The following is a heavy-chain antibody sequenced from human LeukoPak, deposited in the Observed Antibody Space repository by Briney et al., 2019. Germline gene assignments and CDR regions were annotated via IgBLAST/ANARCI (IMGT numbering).Heavy chain of an antibody. D-gene: IGHD3-10*01. V-gene: IGHV3-23*01. Sequence: GGSLRLSCAASGFTFSNYWMSWVRQAPGKGLEWVSAISGSGGSTYYADSVKGRFTISRDNSKNTLYLQMNSLRAEDTAVYYCAKDDYGSGSYITWGQGTLVTVSS. CDR2: ISGSGGST. J-gene: IGHJ5*02. CDR3: AKDDYGSGSYIT. CDR1: GFTFSNYW.